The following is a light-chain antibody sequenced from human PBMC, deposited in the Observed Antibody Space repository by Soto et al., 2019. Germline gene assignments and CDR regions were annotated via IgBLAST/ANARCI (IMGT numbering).Light chain of an antibody. V-gene: IGKV1-5*01. CDR3: QHYNTQSII. J-gene: IGKJ4*01. CDR1: ENIFNF. Sequence: DIQLIQSPATLSASVGDRITITCRASENIFNFLAWYQQRSGRAPNLLIYAASDLETGVPSRFSGRGSGTEYTLPIDSLQPDDSATYYCQHYNTQSIIFGGGTKVDVK. CDR2: AAS.